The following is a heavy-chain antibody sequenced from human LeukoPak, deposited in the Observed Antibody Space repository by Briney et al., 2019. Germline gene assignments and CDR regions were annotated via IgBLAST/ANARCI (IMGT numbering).Heavy chain of an antibody. CDR1: GGSISSGSYS. CDR2: IYTSGST. CDR3: ARGYCSSTSCYNSDY. J-gene: IGHJ4*02. Sequence: PSETLSLTCTVSGGSISSGSYSWSWIRQPAGKGLEWIGRIYTSGSTNYNPSLKSRVTISVDTSKNQCSLKLSSVTAADTAVYYCARGYCSSTSCYNSDYWGQGTLVTVSS. V-gene: IGHV4-61*02. D-gene: IGHD2-2*02.